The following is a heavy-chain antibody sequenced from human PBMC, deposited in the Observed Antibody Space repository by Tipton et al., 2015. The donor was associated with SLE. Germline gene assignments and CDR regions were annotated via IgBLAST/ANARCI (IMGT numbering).Heavy chain of an antibody. CDR1: GFTVSSNY. V-gene: IGHV3-53*05. Sequence: SLRLSCAASGFTVSSNYMSWVRQAPGKGLEWVSVIYSGGSTYYADSVKGRFTISRDNSKNTLYLQMNSLRAEDTAVYYCARGRWLQRYFDYWGLGTLVTVSS. CDR3: ARGRWLQRYFDY. CDR2: IYSGGST. D-gene: IGHD5-24*01. J-gene: IGHJ4*02.